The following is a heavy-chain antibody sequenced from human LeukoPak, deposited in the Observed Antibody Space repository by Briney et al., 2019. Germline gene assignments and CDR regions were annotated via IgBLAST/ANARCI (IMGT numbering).Heavy chain of an antibody. J-gene: IGHJ4*02. CDR1: GDSVSSNSAT. CDR3: ARVKRMAVASLYYFDS. V-gene: IGHV6-1*01. D-gene: IGHD6-19*01. CDR2: TYYRSKWYS. Sequence: SQTLSLTCAISGDSVSSNSATWNWIRQSPSRGLEWLGRTYYRSKWYSDYAVSVKSRITINTDTSKNQFSLQLNSVTPEDAAIYYCARVKRMAVASLYYFDSWGQGTLVTVSS.